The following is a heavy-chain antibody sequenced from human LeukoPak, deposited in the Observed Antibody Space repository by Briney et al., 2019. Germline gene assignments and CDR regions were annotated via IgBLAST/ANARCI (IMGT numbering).Heavy chain of an antibody. D-gene: IGHD5-18*01. V-gene: IGHV1-2*02. CDR2: INPNSGGT. Sequence: ASVKVSCKASGYTFTGYYMHWVRQAPGQGLEWMGWINPNSGGTNYAQKFQGRVTMTRDTSISTAYMKLSRLRSDDTAVYYCARDVSDSYGPPKHYYFDYWGQGTLVTVSS. J-gene: IGHJ4*02. CDR1: GYTFTGYY. CDR3: ARDVSDSYGPPKHYYFDY.